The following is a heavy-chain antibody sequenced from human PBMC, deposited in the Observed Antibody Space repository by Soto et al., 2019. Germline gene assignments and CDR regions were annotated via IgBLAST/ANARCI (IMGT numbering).Heavy chain of an antibody. J-gene: IGHJ4*02. CDR1: GYSFTIYW. CDR2: IYPGDSNT. CDR3: ARQGYCSITACYTVDY. Sequence: GESLRISCKGSGYSFTIYWLGWVRQIPGKGLEWMVIIYPGDSNTRYSPSFQGQVTISADKSVSTDYMQWSSLKASDTAMYYCARQGYCSITACYTVDYWGQGTLV. D-gene: IGHD2-2*02. V-gene: IGHV5-51*01.